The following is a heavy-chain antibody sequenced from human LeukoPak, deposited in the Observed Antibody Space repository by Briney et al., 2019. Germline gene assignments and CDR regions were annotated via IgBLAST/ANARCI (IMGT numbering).Heavy chain of an antibody. CDR3: ARGLAAAGTRGPY. CDR2: IRNKANSYRT. V-gene: IGHV3-72*01. CDR1: GFTISDHY. J-gene: IGHJ4*02. Sequence: GGSLRLSCAASGFTISDHYMDWVRQAPGKGLEWIGRIRNKANSYRTEFAASVKGRFTLSIDDSKNSLYLQMNSLRADDTAVYYCARGLAAAGTRGPYWGQGTLVTVSS. D-gene: IGHD6-13*01.